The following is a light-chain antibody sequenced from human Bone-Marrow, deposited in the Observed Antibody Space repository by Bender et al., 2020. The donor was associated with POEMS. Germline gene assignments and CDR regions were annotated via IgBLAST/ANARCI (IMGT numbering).Light chain of an antibody. V-gene: IGLV1-44*01. Sequence: QSVLTQPPSASGTPGQRVTISCSGSSSNIGTNPVNWYQQLPGTAPKLLIYINNQRPSGVPDRFSGSKSGTSASLAISGLQSEDEADYYCCSYVGTIAWVFGGGTKLTVL. J-gene: IGLJ3*02. CDR1: SSNIGTNP. CDR2: INN. CDR3: CSYVGTIAWV.